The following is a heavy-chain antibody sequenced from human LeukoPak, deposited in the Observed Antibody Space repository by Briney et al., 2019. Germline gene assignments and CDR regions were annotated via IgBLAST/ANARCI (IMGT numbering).Heavy chain of an antibody. J-gene: IGHJ4*03. CDR3: AVLNAGGGYFDY. Sequence: GSLRLSCAASGFTFSSYAMHWVRQAPGKGLEWVAFIRYDGSNKYYADSVKGRFTISRDNSKNTLYLQMNSLRAEDTAVYYCAVLNAGGGYFDYWGQGTMVTVSS. CDR2: IRYDGSNK. D-gene: IGHD2-15*01. V-gene: IGHV3-30*02. CDR1: GFTFSSYA.